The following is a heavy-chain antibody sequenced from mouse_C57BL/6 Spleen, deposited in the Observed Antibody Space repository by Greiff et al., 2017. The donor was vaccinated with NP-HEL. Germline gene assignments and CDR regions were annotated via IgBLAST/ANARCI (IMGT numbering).Heavy chain of an antibody. J-gene: IGHJ1*03. D-gene: IGHD4-1*01. CDR1: GYAFSSSW. CDR2: IYPGDGDT. Sequence: VKLVESGPELVKPGASVKISCKASGYAFSSSWMNWVKQRPGKGLEWIGRIYPGDGDTNYNGKFKGKATLTADKSSSTAYMQLSSLTSEDSAVYFCARARAGTWYFDVWGTGTTVTVSS. CDR3: ARARAGTWYFDV. V-gene: IGHV1-82*01.